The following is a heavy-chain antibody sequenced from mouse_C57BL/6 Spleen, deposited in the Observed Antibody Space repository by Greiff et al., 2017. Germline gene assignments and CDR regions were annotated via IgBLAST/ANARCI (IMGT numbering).Heavy chain of an antibody. CDR2: IDPSDSYT. V-gene: IGHV1-50*01. Sequence: QVQLQQPGAELVKPGASVKLSCKASGYTFTSYWMQWVKQRPGQGLEWIGEIDPSDSYTNYNQKFKGKATLTVDTSSSTAYMQLSSLTSEDSAVYYCARRKKGYDGGGAMDYWGQGTSGTVSS. J-gene: IGHJ4*01. CDR3: ARRKKGYDGGGAMDY. CDR1: GYTFTSYW. D-gene: IGHD2-2*01.